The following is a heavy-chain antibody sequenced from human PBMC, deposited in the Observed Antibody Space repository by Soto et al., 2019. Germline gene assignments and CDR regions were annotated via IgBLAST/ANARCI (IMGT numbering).Heavy chain of an antibody. J-gene: IGHJ4*02. Sequence: APTLVNPTQTLTLTCTFSGFSLSTSGMCVSWIRQPPGKALEWLALIDWDDDKYYSTSLKTRLTISKDTSKNQVVLTMTNMDPVDTGTYYCARTWLPGYSSSWYYFDDCGQVTLVTLSS. V-gene: IGHV2-70*01. CDR2: IDWDDDK. CDR3: ARTWLPGYSSSWYYFDD. D-gene: IGHD6-13*01. CDR1: GFSLSTSGMC.